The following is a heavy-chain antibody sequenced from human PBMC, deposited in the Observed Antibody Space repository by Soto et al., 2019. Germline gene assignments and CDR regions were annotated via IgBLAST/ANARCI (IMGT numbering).Heavy chain of an antibody. CDR1: GFTFGDYA. Sequence: EVQLVESGGGLAQPGRSLRLSCAASGFTFGDYAMHWVRQVPGKGLEWVSGITWNSGVTAYADSVKGRFTISRDNAKNTLSLQMNSLRREDTGFYHCAKDTGWNLSNGIDPWGQGTLVTVSS. CDR3: AKDTGWNLSNGIDP. V-gene: IGHV3-9*01. D-gene: IGHD1-7*01. J-gene: IGHJ5*02. CDR2: ITWNSGVT.